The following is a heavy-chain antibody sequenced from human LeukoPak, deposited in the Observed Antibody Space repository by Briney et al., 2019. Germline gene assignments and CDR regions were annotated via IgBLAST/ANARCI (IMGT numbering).Heavy chain of an antibody. V-gene: IGHV4-34*01. CDR1: GGSFSGYY. CDR3: ARMTVYYYDSSGYYLPY. J-gene: IGHJ4*02. Sequence: SETLSLTCAVYGGSFSGYYWSWIRQPPGKGLEWIGEINHSGSTNYNPSLKSRVTIPVDTSKNQFSLKLSSVTAADTAVYYCARMTVYYYDSSGYYLPYWGQGTLVTVSS. CDR2: INHSGST. D-gene: IGHD3-22*01.